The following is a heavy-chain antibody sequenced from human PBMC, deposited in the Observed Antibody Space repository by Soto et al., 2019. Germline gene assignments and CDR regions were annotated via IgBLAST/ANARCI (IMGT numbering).Heavy chain of an antibody. CDR2: ISAYNGNT. V-gene: IGHV1-18*01. J-gene: IGHJ6*03. CDR1: GYTFTSYG. D-gene: IGHD1-1*01. CDR3: ARESWGTTGTTIYYYYYYYMDV. Sequence: QVQLVQSGAEVKKPGASVKVSCKASGYTFTSYGISWVRQAPGQGLEWMGWISAYNGNTNYAQKLQGRVTMTTDTSTSTAYMELRSLRSDDTAVYYCARESWGTTGTTIYYYYYYYMDVWGKGTTVTVSS.